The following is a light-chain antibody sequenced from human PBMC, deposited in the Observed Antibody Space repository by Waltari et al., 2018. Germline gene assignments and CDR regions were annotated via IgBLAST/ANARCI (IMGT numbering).Light chain of an antibody. Sequence: EIVLTQSPATLSLSPGERATLSCRASQSVGYYLTWYQQKPGQAPRLLMYDAAKRATGITARVSGSGSGTDFTLTISSLEPEDFAVYYCQQRGHWLTFGGGTKVEIK. V-gene: IGKV3-11*01. CDR2: DAA. CDR3: QQRGHWLT. CDR1: QSVGYY. J-gene: IGKJ4*01.